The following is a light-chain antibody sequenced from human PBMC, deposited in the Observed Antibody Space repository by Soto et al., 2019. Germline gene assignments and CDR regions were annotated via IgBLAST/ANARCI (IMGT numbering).Light chain of an antibody. J-gene: IGKJ1*01. CDR2: WAS. Sequence: DIVMTQSPDSLAVSLGERATMTCKSSQRVLHSSNNRHYLGWCLQKPGQPPKLVIYWASTRASGVPDRFSGSGSGTDFTLTTNSLQAEDVAVYYCQQYYGAARTFGQGTKVEIK. CDR1: QRVLHSSNNRHY. V-gene: IGKV4-1*01. CDR3: QQYYGAART.